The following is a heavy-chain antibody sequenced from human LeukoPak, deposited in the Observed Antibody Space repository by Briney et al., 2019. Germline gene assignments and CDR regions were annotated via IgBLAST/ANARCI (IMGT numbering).Heavy chain of an antibody. J-gene: IGHJ6*03. Sequence: ASVKVSCKASGYTFTSYDINWVRQATGQGLEWMGWMNPNSGNTGYAQKFQGRVTITRNTAISTAYMELSSLRSEDTAVYYCARVTTVTTDYYYYYMDVWGKGTTVTVSS. D-gene: IGHD4-17*01. CDR3: ARVTTVTTDYYYYYMDV. CDR1: GYTFTSYD. V-gene: IGHV1-8*01. CDR2: MNPNSGNT.